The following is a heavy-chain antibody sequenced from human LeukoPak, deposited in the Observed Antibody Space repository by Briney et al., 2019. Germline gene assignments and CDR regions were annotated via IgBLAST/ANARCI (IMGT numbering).Heavy chain of an antibody. CDR1: GYTLTELS. CDR3: ATQYGDYYAARHNDAFDI. Sequence: GASVKVSCKVSGYTLTELSMHWVRQAPGKGLEWMGGFDPEDGETIYAQKFQGRVTVTEDTSTDTAYMELSSLRSEDTAVYYCATQYGDYYAARHNDAFDIWGQGTMVTVSS. V-gene: IGHV1-24*01. CDR2: FDPEDGET. D-gene: IGHD4-17*01. J-gene: IGHJ3*02.